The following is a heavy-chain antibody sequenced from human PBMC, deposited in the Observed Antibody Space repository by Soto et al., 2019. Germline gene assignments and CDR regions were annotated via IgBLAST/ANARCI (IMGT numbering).Heavy chain of an antibody. Sequence: SETLSLTCTVSGGSISSGGYYWNWIRQHPGKGLEWIGYIYYSGSTYYNPSLKSRVTISVDTSKNQFSLKLSSVTAADTAVYYCARVGGFGATTIDYWGQGTLVTVSS. CDR2: IYYSGST. CDR3: ARVGGFGATTIDY. D-gene: IGHD3-10*01. V-gene: IGHV4-30-4*08. J-gene: IGHJ4*02. CDR1: GGSISSGGYY.